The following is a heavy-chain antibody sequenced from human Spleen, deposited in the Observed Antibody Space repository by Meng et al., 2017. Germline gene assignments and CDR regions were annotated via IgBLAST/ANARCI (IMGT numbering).Heavy chain of an antibody. D-gene: IGHD6-13*01. Sequence: GVGFVKPGGSLWLSCGATGFRCTVAWMCWVRQAPGKGLEWVGRIETKNEGRTADYAAPVKGRFSISRDDSKITLYLQINTLISEDTGVYFCATGAAAADHWGQGTLVTVSS. CDR2: IETKNEGRTA. CDR3: ATGAAAADH. CDR1: GFRCTVAW. V-gene: IGHV3-15*04. J-gene: IGHJ4*02.